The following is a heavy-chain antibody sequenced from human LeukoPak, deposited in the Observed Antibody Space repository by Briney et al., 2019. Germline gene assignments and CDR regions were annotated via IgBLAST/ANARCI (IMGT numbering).Heavy chain of an antibody. Sequence: GGSLRLSCAASGFTFDDYAMHWVRQAPGKGLEWVSGISWNSGSIGYTDSVKGRFIISRDNAKNSLYLQMNSLRAEDTALYYCAKAPIVGAPGGFDYWGQGTLVTVSS. V-gene: IGHV3-9*01. CDR1: GFTFDDYA. J-gene: IGHJ4*02. CDR2: ISWNSGSI. CDR3: AKAPIVGAPGGFDY. D-gene: IGHD1-26*01.